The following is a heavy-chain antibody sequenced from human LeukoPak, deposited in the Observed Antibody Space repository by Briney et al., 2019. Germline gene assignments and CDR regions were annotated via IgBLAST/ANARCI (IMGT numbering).Heavy chain of an antibody. CDR1: GGSFSSSSYY. CDR2: IYYSGST. Sequence: SETLSLTCAVYGGSFSSSSYYWGWIRQPPGKGLEWIGSIYYSGSTYYNPSLKSRVTMSVDMSKNQFSLKLSSVTAADTAVYYCAVFSGSSVGYNCFDPWGQGTLVTVSS. D-gene: IGHD3-10*01. V-gene: IGHV4-39*07. J-gene: IGHJ5*02. CDR3: AVFSGSSVGYNCFDP.